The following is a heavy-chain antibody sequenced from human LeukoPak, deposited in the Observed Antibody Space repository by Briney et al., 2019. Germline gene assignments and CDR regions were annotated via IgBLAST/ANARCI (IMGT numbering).Heavy chain of an antibody. CDR3: ARDLYRIVVVPHYFDY. J-gene: IGHJ4*02. V-gene: IGHV3-21*01. D-gene: IGHD3-22*01. CDR1: GFPFSRYS. Sequence: GGSLRLSCAASGFPFSRYSMNWVRQAPGEGPEWVSSISSSSSNKDYVDSVKGRFTISRDNAKNSLYLQMNSLRAEDTAVYYCARDLYRIVVVPHYFDYWGQGTLVTVSS. CDR2: ISSSSSNK.